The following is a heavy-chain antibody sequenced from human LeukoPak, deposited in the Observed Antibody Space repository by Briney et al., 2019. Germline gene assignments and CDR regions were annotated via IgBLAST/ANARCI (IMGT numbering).Heavy chain of an antibody. D-gene: IGHD5-18*01. V-gene: IGHV4-59*08. J-gene: IGHJ4*02. CDR2: IYYSGST. CDR1: GGSISSYY. CDR3: ARVVVGGYSYGPLDY. Sequence: PSETLSLTCTVSGGSISSYYWSWIRQPPGKGLEWIGYIYYSGSTYYNPSLKSRVTISVDTSKNQFSLKLSSVTAADTAVYYCARVVVGGYSYGPLDYWGQGTLVTVSS.